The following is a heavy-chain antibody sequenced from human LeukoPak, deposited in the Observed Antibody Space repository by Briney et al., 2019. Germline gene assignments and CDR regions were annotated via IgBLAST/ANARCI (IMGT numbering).Heavy chain of an antibody. D-gene: IGHD2-2*01. CDR3: AKGSNQLLIDYFDY. V-gene: IGHV3-30*02. CDR1: GFTFSSYG. CDR2: IRYDGSNK. Sequence: GGSLRLSCAASGFTFSSYGMHWVRQAPGKGLERVAFIRYDGSNKYYADSVKGRFTISRDNSKNTLYLQMNSLRAEDTAVYYCAKGSNQLLIDYFDYWGQGTLVTVSS. J-gene: IGHJ4*02.